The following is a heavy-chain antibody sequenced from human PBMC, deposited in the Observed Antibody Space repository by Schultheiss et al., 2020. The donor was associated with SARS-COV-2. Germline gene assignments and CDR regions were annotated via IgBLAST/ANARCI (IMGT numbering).Heavy chain of an antibody. J-gene: IGHJ6*02. CDR2: IIPIFGTA. CDR1: GGTFSSYA. V-gene: IGHV1-69*05. Sequence: SVKVSCKASGGTFSSYAISWVRQAPGQGLEWMGGIIPIFGTANYAQKFQGRVTMTRDTSTSTVYMELSSLRSDDTAVYYCARAYGDYYYYGMDVWGQGTTVTVSS. D-gene: IGHD4-17*01. CDR3: ARAYGDYYYYGMDV.